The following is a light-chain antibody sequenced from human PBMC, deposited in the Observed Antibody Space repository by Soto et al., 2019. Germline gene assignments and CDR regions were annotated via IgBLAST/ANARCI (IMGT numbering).Light chain of an antibody. CDR2: AAS. V-gene: IGKV1-12*01. J-gene: IGKJ1*01. Sequence: IQMTQSPASVSASLGDRVTITCRASHGISSFLAWYQQKPGKAPKLLIYAASTRATGIPDRFSSSGSAKDFPITISRLAAEDFAVYYCQQHANSPWTFGQGTKVDIK. CDR3: QQHANSPWT. CDR1: HGISSF.